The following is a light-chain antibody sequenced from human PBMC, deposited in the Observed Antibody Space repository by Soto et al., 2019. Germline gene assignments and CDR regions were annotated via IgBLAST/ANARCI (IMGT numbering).Light chain of an antibody. J-gene: IGLJ3*02. CDR3: QSYDSILTGSV. Sequence: QSALTQPPSASGSPGQSLTISCTGTSSDVGGYNYVFWYQQHPGKAPKLMIYEVNKRPSGVPDRFSGSKSGNTASLAITGLQAGDEADYYCQSYDSILTGSVFGGGTKLTVL. V-gene: IGLV2-8*01. CDR2: EVN. CDR1: SSDVGGYNY.